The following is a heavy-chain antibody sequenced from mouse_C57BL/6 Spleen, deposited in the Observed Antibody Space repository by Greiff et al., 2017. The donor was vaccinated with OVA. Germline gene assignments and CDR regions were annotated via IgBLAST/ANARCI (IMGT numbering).Heavy chain of an antibody. CDR1: GFTFSDYG. J-gene: IGHJ4*01. CDR3: ARSDYDGGYAMDY. V-gene: IGHV5-17*01. CDR2: ISSGSSTI. D-gene: IGHD2-4*01. Sequence: VQLKESGGGLVKPGGSLKLSCAASGFTFSDYGMHWVRQAPEKGLEWVAYISSGSSTIYYADTVKGRFTISRDNANHTLFLQMTSLRSEDTAMYYCARSDYDGGYAMDYWGQGTSVTVSS.